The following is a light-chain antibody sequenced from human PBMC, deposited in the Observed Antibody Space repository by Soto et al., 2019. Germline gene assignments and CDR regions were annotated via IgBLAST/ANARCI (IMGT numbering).Light chain of an antibody. V-gene: IGKV3-20*01. CDR3: QQYGRSPPFT. CDR2: GAS. Sequence: IVLTQSPGTLSLSPGERATLSCRASQSVSSTYIAWYQQNPGQAPRLLIYGASSRATGIPDRFSGSGSGTDFTLTISRLEPEDFAVYFWQQYGRSPPFTVGQGTKVEIK. J-gene: IGKJ2*01. CDR1: QSVSSTY.